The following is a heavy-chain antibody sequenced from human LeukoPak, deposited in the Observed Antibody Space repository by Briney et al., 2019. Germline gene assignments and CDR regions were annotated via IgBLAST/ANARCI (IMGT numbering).Heavy chain of an antibody. V-gene: IGHV3-30-3*01. CDR1: GFTFSSYA. J-gene: IGHJ4*02. D-gene: IGHD3-22*01. CDR3: ARDQHSSGYYYLDY. Sequence: GGSLRLSCAASGFTFSSYAMHWVRQAPGKGLEWVAVISYDGSNKYYADSVKGRFTISRDNSKNTLYLQMNSPRAEDTAVYYCARDQHSSGYYYLDYWGQGTLVTVSS. CDR2: ISYDGSNK.